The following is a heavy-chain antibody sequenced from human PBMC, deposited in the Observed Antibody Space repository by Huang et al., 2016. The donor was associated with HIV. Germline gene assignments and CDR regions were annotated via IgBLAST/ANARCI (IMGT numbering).Heavy chain of an antibody. V-gene: IGHV1-69*01. J-gene: IGHJ4*02. CDR3: ARVGLETTVTTSKYYFDY. D-gene: IGHD4-17*01. CDR2: IIPMFGTA. CDR1: GGTFSRYT. Sequence: QVQLVQSGAEVKKPGSSVKVSCKASGGTFSRYTISWVRQAPGQGLGWMGGIIPMFGTANYAQKCQGRVTITADESTSTAYMELSSLRSEDTAVYYCARVGLETTVTTSKYYFDYWGQGTLVTVSS.